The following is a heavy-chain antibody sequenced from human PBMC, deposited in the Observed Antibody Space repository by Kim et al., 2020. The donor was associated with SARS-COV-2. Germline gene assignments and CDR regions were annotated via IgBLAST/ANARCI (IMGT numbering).Heavy chain of an antibody. CDR3: ARGGYSSGWTGDYYYYGMDV. J-gene: IGHJ6*02. CDR2: ISSSSSYI. V-gene: IGHV3-21*01. CDR1: VFTFSSYS. Sequence: GGSLRLSCAASVFTFSSYSMNWVRQAPGKGLEWVSSISSSSSYIYYADSVKGRFTISRDNSKNSLYLQMNSLRAEDTAVYYCARGGYSSGWTGDYYYYGMDVWGQGTTVTVSS. D-gene: IGHD6-19*01.